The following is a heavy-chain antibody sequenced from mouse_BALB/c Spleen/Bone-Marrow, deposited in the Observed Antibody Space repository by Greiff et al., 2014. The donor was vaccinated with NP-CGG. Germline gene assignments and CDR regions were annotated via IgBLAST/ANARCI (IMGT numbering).Heavy chain of an antibody. CDR2: IRTKADDHAT. J-gene: IGHJ2*01. CDR1: GFAFSDTW. V-gene: IGHV6-6*01. Sequence: DVHLVESGGGLVQPGGSMKLSCAASGFAFSDTWLDWVRQSPEKGPEWVAEIRTKADDHATYYAESVKGRFTISGDDSISSVYLQMNSLRAEDTGIYYCTPHPFDYWGQGTTLTVSS. CDR3: TPHPFDY.